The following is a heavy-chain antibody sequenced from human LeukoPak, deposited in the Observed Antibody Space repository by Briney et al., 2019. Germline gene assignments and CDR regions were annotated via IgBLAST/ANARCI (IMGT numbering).Heavy chain of an antibody. Sequence: GGSLRLSCAASGFTFNYYWMSWVRQAPGKGLEWLANIKQDGSEKYCVDSVKGRFTISRDNAKNSLYLQMNSLRDEDTAVYYCARDKAMPYWGQGTLVTVSS. J-gene: IGHJ4*02. CDR3: ARDKAMPY. V-gene: IGHV3-7*03. CDR2: IKQDGSEK. D-gene: IGHD2-2*01. CDR1: GFTFNYYW.